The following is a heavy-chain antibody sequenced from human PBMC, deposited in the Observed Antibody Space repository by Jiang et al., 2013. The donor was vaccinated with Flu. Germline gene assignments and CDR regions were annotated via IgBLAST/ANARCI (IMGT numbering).Heavy chain of an antibody. D-gene: IGHD4-17*01. CDR3: ARPRWNYGDYVLDAFDI. CDR1: GGSFSGYY. CDR2: INHSGST. Sequence: LLKPSETLSLTCAVYGGSFSGYYWSWIRQPPGKGLEWIGEINHSGSTNYNPSLKSRVTISVDTSKNQFSLKLSSVTAADTAVYYCARPRWNYGDYVLDAFDIWGQGTMVTVSS. V-gene: IGHV4-34*01. J-gene: IGHJ3*02.